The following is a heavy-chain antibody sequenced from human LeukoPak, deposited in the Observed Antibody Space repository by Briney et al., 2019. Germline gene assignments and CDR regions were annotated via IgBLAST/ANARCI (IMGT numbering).Heavy chain of an antibody. D-gene: IGHD5-18*01. CDR2: MNPNSGNT. CDR3: ARILPAGYSYGYGFDY. V-gene: IGHV1-8*01. CDR1: GYTFTSCD. Sequence: ASVKVSCKASGYTFTSCDINWVRQATGQGLEWMGWMNPNSGNTGYAQKFQGRVTMTRNTSISTAYMELSSLRSEDTAVYYCARILPAGYSYGYGFDYWGQGTLVTVSS. J-gene: IGHJ4*02.